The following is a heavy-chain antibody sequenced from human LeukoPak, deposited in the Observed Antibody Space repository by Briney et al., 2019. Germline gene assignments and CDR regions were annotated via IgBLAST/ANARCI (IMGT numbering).Heavy chain of an antibody. J-gene: IGHJ5*02. Sequence: ASVKVSCKVPGYTLTELSMHWVRQAPGKGLEWMGGFDPEDGETIYAQKFQGRVTMTEDTSTDTAYMELSSLRSEDTAVYYCATSRSNLPELEERWFDPWGQGTLVTVSS. CDR3: ATSRSNLPELEERWFDP. CDR1: GYTLTELS. V-gene: IGHV1-24*01. CDR2: FDPEDGET. D-gene: IGHD1-1*01.